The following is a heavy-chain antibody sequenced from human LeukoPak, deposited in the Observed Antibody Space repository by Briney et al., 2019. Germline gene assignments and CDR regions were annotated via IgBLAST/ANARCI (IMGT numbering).Heavy chain of an antibody. CDR2: VHLDGRT. D-gene: IGHD3-3*01. Sequence: SETLSLTCAVSAGSVNSTNWWTWVRQPPGKGLEWIGEVHLDGRTNYNPSLKSRLIMSVDLPENHISLKLTSVTAADTAVYYCAREGGFYRPLDYSGQGTLVTVSS. V-gene: IGHV4-4*02. CDR3: AREGGFYRPLDY. CDR1: AGSVNSTNW. J-gene: IGHJ4*02.